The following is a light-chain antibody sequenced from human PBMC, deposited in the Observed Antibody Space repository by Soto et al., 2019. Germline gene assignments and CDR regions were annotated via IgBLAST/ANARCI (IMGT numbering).Light chain of an antibody. J-gene: IGKJ1*01. Sequence: DIQMTQSTSTLSASVGDRVTITCRASQSISILLAWFQQKPGKAPKLLIYKASGLESGVPSRFSGSGSGTEYTLTSSRLQPDEFATYYCQQYNSYWMFGQGTKVEIK. V-gene: IGKV1-5*03. CDR3: QQYNSYWM. CDR1: QSISIL. CDR2: KAS.